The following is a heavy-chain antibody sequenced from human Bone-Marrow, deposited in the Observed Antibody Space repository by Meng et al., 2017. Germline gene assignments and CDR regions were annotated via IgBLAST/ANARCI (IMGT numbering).Heavy chain of an antibody. Sequence: QVQLVQSGAEVKKPGSSVKVSCKAPGGSFSSYPISWVRRAPGQGLEWMGRIIPMLGIGDYAQKFQGRVTITADKSTSTAYMELSSLISDDTAVYYCARDPPGPWGLGTLVTVSS. CDR3: ARDPPGP. V-gene: IGHV1-69*04. J-gene: IGHJ5*02. CDR2: IIPMLGIG. CDR1: GGSFSSYP.